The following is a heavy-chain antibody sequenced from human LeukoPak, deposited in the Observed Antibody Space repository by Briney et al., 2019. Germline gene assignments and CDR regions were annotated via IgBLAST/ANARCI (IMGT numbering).Heavy chain of an antibody. CDR1: GYTFTSYA. CDR3: ARRGYCSSISCYAPFDY. V-gene: IGHV1-3*01. CDR2: INAGNGNT. Sequence: ASVKVSCKASGYTFTSYAIHWVRQAPGQRLEWMGWINAGNGNTKYSQKFQDRVTITRDTSASTAYMELSSLRSEDTAVYYCARRGYCSSISCYAPFDYWGQGPLVTVSS. J-gene: IGHJ4*02. D-gene: IGHD2-2*01.